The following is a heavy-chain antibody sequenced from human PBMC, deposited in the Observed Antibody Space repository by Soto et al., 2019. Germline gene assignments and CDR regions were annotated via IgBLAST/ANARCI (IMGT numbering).Heavy chain of an antibody. CDR3: ARDIRLGYSYGYQH. J-gene: IGHJ1*01. D-gene: IGHD5-18*01. CDR2: INPVNGNT. CDR1: GYTFTSYA. V-gene: IGHV1-3*01. Sequence: ASVKVSCKASGYTFTSYAMHWLRQAPGQSLEWMGWINPVNGNTQYSQKLQGRVIITRDTSASTAYMEMSSLRSEDTAVYYCARDIRLGYSYGYQHWGQGTLVTVSS.